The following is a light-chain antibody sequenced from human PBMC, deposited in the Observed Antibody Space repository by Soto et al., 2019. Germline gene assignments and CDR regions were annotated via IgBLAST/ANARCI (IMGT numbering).Light chain of an antibody. Sequence: QSALTQPASVSGSPGQSITISCTGTSSDVGAYNYVSWYQQHSGKAPKLIIYEVTNRPSGVSNRFSASKSGNTASLTIFGLQAEDEADYYCSSYTSSSSWVFGGGTKL. CDR1: SSDVGAYNY. CDR2: EVT. CDR3: SSYTSSSSWV. J-gene: IGLJ3*02. V-gene: IGLV2-14*01.